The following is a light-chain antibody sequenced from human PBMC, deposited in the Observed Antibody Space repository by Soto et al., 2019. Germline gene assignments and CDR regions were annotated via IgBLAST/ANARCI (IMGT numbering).Light chain of an antibody. V-gene: IGLV2-23*02. Sequence: QSVLTQPASVSGSPGQSITISCSGSSSDIGIYDLVSWYQQHPGKGPKLVIYEVIKRPSGVSNRFSGSKSGNAASLTISGLQSEDEAGYYCCSYAGSRWVFGGGTKLTVL. CDR1: SSDIGIYDL. J-gene: IGLJ3*02. CDR3: CSYAGSRWV. CDR2: EVI.